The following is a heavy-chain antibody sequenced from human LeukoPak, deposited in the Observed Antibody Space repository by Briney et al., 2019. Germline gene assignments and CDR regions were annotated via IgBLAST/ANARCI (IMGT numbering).Heavy chain of an antibody. CDR1: GGSISSYY. V-gene: IGHV4-59*08. D-gene: IGHD6-13*01. Sequence: PSETLSLTCTVSGGSISSYYWSWIRQPPGKGLEWIGYIYYSGGTNYNPSLKSRVTISVDTSKNQFSLKLSSVTAADTAVYYCARAKNTGYINWFDPWGQGTLVTVSS. CDR3: ARAKNTGYINWFDP. J-gene: IGHJ5*02. CDR2: IYYSGGT.